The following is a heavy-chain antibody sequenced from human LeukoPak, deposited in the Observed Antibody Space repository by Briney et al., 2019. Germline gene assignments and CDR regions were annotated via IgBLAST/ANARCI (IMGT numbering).Heavy chain of an antibody. D-gene: IGHD6-6*01. J-gene: IGHJ5*02. Sequence: ASVKVSCKASGYTFTSYDINWVRQATGQGLEWMGWMNPNSGNTGYAQKFQGRVTMTRNTSISTAYMELSSLRSEDTAVYYCARLATLSTVAARGRTWFDAWGQGTLVTVSS. CDR1: GYTFTSYD. CDR2: MNPNSGNT. CDR3: ARLATLSTVAARGRTWFDA. V-gene: IGHV1-8*01.